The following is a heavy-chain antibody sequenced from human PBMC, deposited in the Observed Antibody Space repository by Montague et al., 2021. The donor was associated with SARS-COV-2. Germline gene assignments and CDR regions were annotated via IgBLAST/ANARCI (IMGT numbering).Heavy chain of an antibody. J-gene: IGHJ3*02. V-gene: IGHV2-70*01. D-gene: IGHD3-10*01. CDR2: IDWHDDK. CDR3: ARIRAGSTYDAFDI. CDR1: GFSLSTSGMC. Sequence: PALVKPTQTLTLTCTFSGFSLSTSGMCVSWIRQPPGKALEWLALIDWHDDKYYSTSLKTRLTISKDTSKNQVVLTMTNMDPVDTATYYCARIRAGSTYDAFDIWGQGTMVTVSS.